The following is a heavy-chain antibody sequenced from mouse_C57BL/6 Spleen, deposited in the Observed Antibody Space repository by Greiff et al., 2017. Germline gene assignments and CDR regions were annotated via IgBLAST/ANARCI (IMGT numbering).Heavy chain of an antibody. D-gene: IGHD1-1*01. CDR3: ARSVITTEAWFAY. CDR2: INPNYGTT. CDR1: GYSFTDYN. V-gene: IGHV1-39*01. Sequence: EVKLQESGPELVKPGASVKISCKASGYSFTDYNMNWVKQSNGKSLEWIGVINPNYGTTSYNQKFKGKATLTVDQSSSTAYMQLNSLTSEDSAVYYCARSVITTEAWFAYWGQGTLVTVSA. J-gene: IGHJ3*01.